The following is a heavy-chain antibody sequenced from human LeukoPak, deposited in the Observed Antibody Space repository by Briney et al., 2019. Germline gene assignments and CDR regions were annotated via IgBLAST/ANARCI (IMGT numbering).Heavy chain of an antibody. Sequence: GGSLRLSCAASGFTFSTYSMHWVRQAPGKGLEWVAVISYDGTKKYYADSVKGRFTISRDNSNNMFFVQMNSLRAEDTAMYYCARDPAYGSVLYYNGYFDSWGQGTLVTVSS. CDR2: ISYDGTKK. CDR3: ARDPAYGSVLYYNGYFDS. J-gene: IGHJ4*02. V-gene: IGHV3-30*04. CDR1: GFTFSTYS. D-gene: IGHD3-10*01.